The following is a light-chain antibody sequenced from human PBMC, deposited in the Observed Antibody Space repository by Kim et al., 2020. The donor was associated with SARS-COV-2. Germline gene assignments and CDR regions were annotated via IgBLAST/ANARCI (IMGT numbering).Light chain of an antibody. J-gene: IGKJ4*01. V-gene: IGKV3-15*01. Sequence: EIVMTQSPATLSVSLGERVTLSCRASQSVTYNLAWYQHKPGQAPRVLIYGASYRDTGVPARFSGSGSGTEFTLTITSLQSEDVGTYYCQQYSDWPPLTFGGGTKVDIK. CDR1: QSVTYN. CDR2: GAS. CDR3: QQYSDWPPLT.